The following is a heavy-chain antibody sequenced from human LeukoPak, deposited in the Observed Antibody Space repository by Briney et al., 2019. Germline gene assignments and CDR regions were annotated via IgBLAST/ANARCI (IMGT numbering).Heavy chain of an antibody. CDR3: ARGHREVLLWFGELFFDP. CDR2: INTNTGNP. J-gene: IGHJ5*02. D-gene: IGHD3-10*01. CDR1: GYTFTNYA. Sequence: ASVKVSCKASGYTFTNYAMNWVRQAPGQGLEWMGWINTNTGNPTYAQGFTGRFVFSLDTSVSTAYLQISSLKAEDTAVYYCARGHREVLLWFGELFFDPWGQGTLVTVSS. V-gene: IGHV7-4-1*02.